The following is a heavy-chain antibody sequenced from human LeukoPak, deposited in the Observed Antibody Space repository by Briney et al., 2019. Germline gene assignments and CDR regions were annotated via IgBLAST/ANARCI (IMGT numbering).Heavy chain of an antibody. D-gene: IGHD6-13*01. Sequence: SVKVSCKASGGTFSSYAISWVRQAPGQGLEWMGGIIPIFGTANYAQEFQGRVTITTDESTSTAYMELSSLRSEDTAVYYCSSSSWYGGATVTTFDYWGQGTLVTVSS. CDR2: IIPIFGTA. V-gene: IGHV1-69*05. CDR1: GGTFSSYA. J-gene: IGHJ4*02. CDR3: SSSSWYGGATVTTFDY.